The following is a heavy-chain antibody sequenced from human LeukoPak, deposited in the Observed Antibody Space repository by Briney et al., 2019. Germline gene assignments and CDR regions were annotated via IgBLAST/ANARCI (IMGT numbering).Heavy chain of an antibody. D-gene: IGHD3-10*01. CDR2: ISSSSRYI. CDR3: ARDRGSSFDY. J-gene: IGHJ4*02. CDR1: GFTFSSYN. Sequence: PGGSLRLSCAASGFTFSSYNMNWVRQAPGKGLEWVSSISSSSRYIFYADSVKGRFTISRDNAKNSLYLQMNSLRAEDTAVYYCARDRGSSFDYWGQGTLVTVSS. V-gene: IGHV3-21*01.